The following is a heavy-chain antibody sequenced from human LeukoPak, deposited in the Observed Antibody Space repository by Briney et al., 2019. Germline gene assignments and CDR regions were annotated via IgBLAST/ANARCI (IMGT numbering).Heavy chain of an antibody. J-gene: IGHJ4*02. Sequence: SVKVSCKASGGTFSSYAISWVRQAPGQGLEWMGGIIPIFGTANYAQKFQGRVTITADESTSAAYMELSSLRSEDTAVYYCARDGYCSGGSCYRKGGFDYWGQGTLVTVSS. CDR3: ARDGYCSGGSCYRKGGFDY. CDR2: IIPIFGTA. D-gene: IGHD2-15*01. V-gene: IGHV1-69*13. CDR1: GGTFSSYA.